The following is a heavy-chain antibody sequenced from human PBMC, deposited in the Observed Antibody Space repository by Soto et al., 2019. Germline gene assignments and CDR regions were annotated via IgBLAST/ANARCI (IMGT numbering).Heavy chain of an antibody. J-gene: IGHJ3*02. CDR3: AHTFVDTAMVSADDAFDI. Sequence: GASVKVSCKASGYAFTSYYMHWVRQAPGQGLEWMGIINPSGGSTSYAQKFQGRVTMTRDTSTNTVYMELSSLRSEDTAVYYCAHTFVDTAMVSADDAFDIWGQGTMVTVSS. V-gene: IGHV1-46*01. D-gene: IGHD5-18*01. CDR2: INPSGGST. CDR1: GYAFTSYY.